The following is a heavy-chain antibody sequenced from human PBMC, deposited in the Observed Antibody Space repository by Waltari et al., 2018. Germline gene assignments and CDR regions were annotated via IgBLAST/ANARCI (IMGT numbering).Heavy chain of an antibody. CDR1: GYTFTHHD. CDR3: ARGAAPGKGAHWFDP. V-gene: IGHV1-8*01. J-gene: IGHJ5*02. D-gene: IGHD6-13*01. Sequence: QVQQAQPGAQVMKPAASVKVSCEASGYTFTHHDINWVRQGTGQGLEWMGWMNPNSGNTGYAQIFQDRVIMTTDTSINAAYRELRGLTSDDTAVYYCARGAAPGKGAHWFDPWGQGTLVIVSS. CDR2: MNPNSGNT.